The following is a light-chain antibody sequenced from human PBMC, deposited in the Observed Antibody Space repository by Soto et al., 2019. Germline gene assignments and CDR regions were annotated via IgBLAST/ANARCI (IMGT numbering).Light chain of an antibody. CDR1: QSISSH. V-gene: IGKV1-39*01. CDR3: QKSYSTPIS. J-gene: IGKJ5*01. Sequence: DIRMTQSPSSLSASVLYTVTITCRASQSISSHLNWYQQKPGKAPNLLMYTASNLQSGVPSRFSGSGSGTDFTLTISSLQPEDFATYYCQKSYSTPISFGQGTRLEIK. CDR2: TAS.